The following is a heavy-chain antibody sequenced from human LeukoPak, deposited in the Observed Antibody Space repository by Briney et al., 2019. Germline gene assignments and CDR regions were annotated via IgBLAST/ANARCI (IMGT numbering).Heavy chain of an antibody. CDR3: ARARGYYYDSSGPLGWFDP. CDR2: ISYSGST. Sequence: SETLSLTCTVSGVSISTYSWSCIRQPPGKGLEWIGYISYSGSTSYNPSLRSRVTISVDTSKNQFSLKLSSVTAADTAVYYCARARGYYYDSSGPLGWFDPWGQGTLVTVSS. CDR1: GVSISTYS. V-gene: IGHV4-59*01. J-gene: IGHJ5*02. D-gene: IGHD3-22*01.